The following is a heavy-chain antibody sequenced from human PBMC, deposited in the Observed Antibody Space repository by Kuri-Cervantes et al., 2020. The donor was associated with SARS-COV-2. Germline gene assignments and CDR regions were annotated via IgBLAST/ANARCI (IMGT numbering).Heavy chain of an antibody. Sequence: SETLSLTCAVYGGSFSGYYWSWIRQPPGKGLEWIGEINHSGSTNYNPSLKSRVTISVDTSKNQFSLKLSPVTAADTAVYYCARGIGSGWSYYFDYWGQGTLVAVSS. V-gene: IGHV4-34*01. J-gene: IGHJ4*02. D-gene: IGHD6-19*01. CDR3: ARGIGSGWSYYFDY. CDR2: INHSGST. CDR1: GGSFSGYY.